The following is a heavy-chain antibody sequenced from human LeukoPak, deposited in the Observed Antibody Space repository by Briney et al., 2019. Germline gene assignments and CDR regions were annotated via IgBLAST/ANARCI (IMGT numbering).Heavy chain of an antibody. CDR2: INHSGST. V-gene: IGHV4-34*01. CDR1: GGSFSGYY. CDR3: ARAEQWLVYYFDY. D-gene: IGHD6-19*01. Sequence: SETLSLTCAVYGGSFSGYYWSWIRQPPGKGLEWIGEINHSGSTNYNPSLKSRVTISVDTSKNQFSLKLSSVTAADPAVYYCARAEQWLVYYFDYWGQGTLVTVSS. J-gene: IGHJ4*02.